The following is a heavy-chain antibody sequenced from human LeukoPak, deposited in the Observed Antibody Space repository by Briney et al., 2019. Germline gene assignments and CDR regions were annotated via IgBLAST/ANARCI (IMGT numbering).Heavy chain of an antibody. J-gene: IGHJ3*02. V-gene: IGHV1-2*02. Sequence: GASVKVSCKASGYTFTVNYLQWVRQAPGQGLEWMAWINPNNGDTKYAQKFQGRVTMTRDTSISTAYMELSRLRSDDTAVYYCAREAYYDSSGSTFDIWGQGTMVTVSS. CDR2: INPNNGDT. CDR3: AREAYYDSSGSTFDI. D-gene: IGHD3-22*01. CDR1: GYTFTVNY.